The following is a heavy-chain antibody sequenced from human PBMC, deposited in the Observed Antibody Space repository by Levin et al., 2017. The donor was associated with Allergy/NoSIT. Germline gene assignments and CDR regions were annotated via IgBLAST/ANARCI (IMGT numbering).Heavy chain of an antibody. J-gene: IGHJ2*01. CDR3: ARAKSVGSSRPGGYFDL. CDR2: IGTAGDT. Sequence: AGGSLRLSCAASGFTFSSYDMHWVRQATGKGLEWVSAIGTAGDTYYPGSVKGRFTISRENAKNSLYLQMNSLRAGDTAVYYCARAKSVGSSRPGGYFDLWGRGTLVTVSS. V-gene: IGHV3-13*01. CDR1: GFTFSSYD. D-gene: IGHD1-26*01.